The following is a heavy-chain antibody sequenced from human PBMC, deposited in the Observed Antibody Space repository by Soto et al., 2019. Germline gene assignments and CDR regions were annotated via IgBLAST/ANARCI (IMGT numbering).Heavy chain of an antibody. CDR3: ARDKGFSSSWYSFDY. J-gene: IGHJ4*02. CDR2: ISYDGSNK. CDR1: GFTFSSYA. V-gene: IGHV3-30-3*01. D-gene: IGHD6-13*01. Sequence: QVQLVESGGGVVQPGRSLRLSCAASGFTFSSYAMHWVRQAPGKGLEWVAVISYDGSNKYYADSVKGRFTISRDNSKNTLYLQMNSLRAEDTAVYYCARDKGFSSSWYSFDYWGQGTLVTVSS.